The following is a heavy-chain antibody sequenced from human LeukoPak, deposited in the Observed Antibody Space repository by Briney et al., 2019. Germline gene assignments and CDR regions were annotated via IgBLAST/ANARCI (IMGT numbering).Heavy chain of an antibody. V-gene: IGHV1-69*04. D-gene: IGHD6-25*01. Sequence: SVKVSCKASGGTFSSYAISWVRQAAGQGLEWMGRIIPILGIANYAQKFQGRVTITADKSTSTAYMELSSLRSEDTAVYYCARDAPAAYYYYYYGMDVWGQGTTVTGSS. CDR3: ARDAPAAYYYYYYGMDV. CDR2: IIPILGIA. CDR1: GGTFSSYA. J-gene: IGHJ6*02.